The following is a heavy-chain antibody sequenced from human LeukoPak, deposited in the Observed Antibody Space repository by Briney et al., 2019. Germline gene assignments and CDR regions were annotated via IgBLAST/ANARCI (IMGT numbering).Heavy chain of an antibody. J-gene: IGHJ4*02. V-gene: IGHV1-69*13. CDR2: IIPIFGTA. CDR1: GYTFTSYD. D-gene: IGHD5-12*01. CDR3: ARASGYDSDRAYDY. Sequence: GASVKVSCKASGYTFTSYDINWVRQAPGQGLEWMGGIIPIFGTANYAQKFQGRVTITADESTSTAYMELSSLRSEDTAVYYCARASGYDSDRAYDYWGQGTLVTVSS.